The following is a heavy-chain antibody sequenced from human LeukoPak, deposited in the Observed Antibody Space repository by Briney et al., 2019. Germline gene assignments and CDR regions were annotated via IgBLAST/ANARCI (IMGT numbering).Heavy chain of an antibody. CDR3: ARLTTVLTPIPHFGY. J-gene: IGHJ4*02. Sequence: SETLSLTCTVSGGSISSSSYYWGWIRQPPGKGLEWIGSIYYSGSTYYNQSLKSRVTISVDTSKNQFSLKLSSVTAADTAVYYCARLTTVLTPIPHFGYWGQGTLVTVSS. CDR2: IYYSGST. V-gene: IGHV4-39*01. D-gene: IGHD4-17*01. CDR1: GGSISSSSYY.